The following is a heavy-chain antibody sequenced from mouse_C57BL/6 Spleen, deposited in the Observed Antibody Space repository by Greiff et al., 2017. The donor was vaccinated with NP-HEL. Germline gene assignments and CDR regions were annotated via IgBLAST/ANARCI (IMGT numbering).Heavy chain of an antibody. CDR2: IDPETGGT. Sequence: QVQLKQSGAELVRPGASVTLSCKASGYTFTDYEMHWVKQTPVHGLEWIGAIDPETGGTAYNQKFKGKAILTADKSSSTAYMELRSLTSEDSAVYYCPPFYDGYYWFAYWGQGTLVTVSA. CDR1: GYTFTDYE. CDR3: PPFYDGYYWFAY. V-gene: IGHV1-15*01. D-gene: IGHD2-3*01. J-gene: IGHJ3*01.